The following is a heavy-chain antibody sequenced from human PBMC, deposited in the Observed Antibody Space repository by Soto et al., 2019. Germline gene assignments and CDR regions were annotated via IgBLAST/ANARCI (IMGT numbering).Heavy chain of an antibody. CDR3: ARGVAFLDY. V-gene: IGHV1-18*01. J-gene: IGHJ4*02. Sequence: ASVKVSCKTSGYTFNTYGINWVRQAPGQGLELMGWISAYDGKTTYAEKFQGRVTMTTDTSTSTAYMELRSLRSEDTAVYYCARGVAFLDYWGQGTLVTVSS. CDR1: GYTFNTYG. CDR2: ISAYDGKT. D-gene: IGHD2-15*01.